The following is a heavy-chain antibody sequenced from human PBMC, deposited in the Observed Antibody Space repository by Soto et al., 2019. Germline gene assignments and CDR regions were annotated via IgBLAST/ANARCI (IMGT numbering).Heavy chain of an antibody. CDR1: GFTFSSYA. V-gene: IGHV3-30-3*01. CDR2: ISYDGSNK. J-gene: IGHJ4*02. Sequence: GGSLRLSCAASGFTFSSYAMHWVRQAPGKGLEWVAVISYDGSNKYYADSVKGRFTISRDNSKNTLYLQMNSLRAEDTAVYYCARDQDEGDYWGQGTLVTVSS. CDR3: ARDQDEGDY.